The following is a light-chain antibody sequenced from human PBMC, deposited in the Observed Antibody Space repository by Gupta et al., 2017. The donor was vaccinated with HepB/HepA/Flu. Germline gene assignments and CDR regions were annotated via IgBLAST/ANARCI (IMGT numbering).Light chain of an antibody. Sequence: QSALTQPASVSGSPGQSITISCTGTSSDLGAYNYVSWYQQHPGKAPKLMIYDVTNRPSGVSNRFSGSKSGNTASLAISGLQAEDEADYYCSSYTSSDTYVFGTGTRVTVL. J-gene: IGLJ1*01. V-gene: IGLV2-14*03. CDR1: SSDLGAYNY. CDR3: SSYTSSDTYV. CDR2: DVT.